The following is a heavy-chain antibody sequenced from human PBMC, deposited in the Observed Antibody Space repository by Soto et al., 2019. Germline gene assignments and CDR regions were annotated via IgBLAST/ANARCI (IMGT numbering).Heavy chain of an antibody. Sequence: EVQLLESGGGLVQPGGSLRLSCAASGFTFSSYAMSWVRQAPGKGLEWVSAISGSGGSTYYADSVKGRFTIARDNSKNPLYLQMNSLRAEDTAVYYCAKERRPRNWNDGGFDYCGQGTLVTVAS. V-gene: IGHV3-23*01. CDR3: AKERRPRNWNDGGFDY. J-gene: IGHJ4*02. D-gene: IGHD1-1*01. CDR2: ISGSGGST. CDR1: GFTFSSYA.